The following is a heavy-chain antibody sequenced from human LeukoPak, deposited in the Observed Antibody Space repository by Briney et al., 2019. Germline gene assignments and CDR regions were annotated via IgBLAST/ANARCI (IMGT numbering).Heavy chain of an antibody. CDR2: ISSSGSGGNT. CDR3: AKDGSSGWDFDY. D-gene: IGHD6-19*01. J-gene: IGHJ4*02. Sequence: PGGSLRLSCAASGVTLSSYAVSWARQAPGKGLEWVSGISSSGSGGNTYYADSVKGRFTISRDSSKNTLYLQMNSLRAEDTAVYYCAKDGSSGWDFDYWGQGTLVTVSS. CDR1: GVTLSSYA. V-gene: IGHV3-23*01.